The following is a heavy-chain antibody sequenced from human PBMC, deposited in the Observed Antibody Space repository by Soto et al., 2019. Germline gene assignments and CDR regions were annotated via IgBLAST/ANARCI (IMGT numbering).Heavy chain of an antibody. CDR3: ARLKDIVVVPAAMVSTYYYYGMDV. Sequence: GESLKISCKGSGYSFTSYWISWVRQMPGKVLEWMGRIDPSDSYTNYSPSFQGHVTISADKSISTAYLQWSSLKASDTAMYYCARLKDIVVVPAAMVSTYYYYGMDVWGQGXTVTVSS. D-gene: IGHD2-2*01. CDR2: IDPSDSYT. J-gene: IGHJ6*02. V-gene: IGHV5-10-1*01. CDR1: GYSFTSYW.